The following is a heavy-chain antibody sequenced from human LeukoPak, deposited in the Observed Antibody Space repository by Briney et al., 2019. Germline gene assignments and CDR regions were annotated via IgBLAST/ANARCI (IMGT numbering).Heavy chain of an antibody. V-gene: IGHV4-34*01. CDR2: INHSGST. CDR3: ATLSSGYTDAIDY. Sequence: SETLSLTCAVYGGSFSGYYWSWIRQPPGKGLEWIGEINHSGSTDYNPSLKSRVTISLDTSKNQFSLKLSSVTAADTAVYYCATLSSGYTDAIDYWGQGTLVTVSS. J-gene: IGHJ4*02. D-gene: IGHD3-22*01. CDR1: GGSFSGYY.